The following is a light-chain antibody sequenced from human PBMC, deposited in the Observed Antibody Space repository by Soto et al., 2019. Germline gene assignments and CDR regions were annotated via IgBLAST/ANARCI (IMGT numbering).Light chain of an antibody. Sequence: QSVLTQPPSVSEAPRQRVTISCSGSSSNIGNNAVNWYQQLPGKAPKLLIYYDDLLPSGVSDRFSGSKSGTSASLAISGLQSEDEADYYCAVWDDSLNGRVFGGGTKRTVL. CDR3: AVWDDSLNGRV. J-gene: IGLJ3*02. V-gene: IGLV1-36*01. CDR2: YDD. CDR1: SSNIGNNA.